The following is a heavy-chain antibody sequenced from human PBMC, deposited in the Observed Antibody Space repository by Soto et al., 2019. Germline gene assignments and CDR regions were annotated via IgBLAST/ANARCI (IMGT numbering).Heavy chain of an antibody. J-gene: IGHJ6*02. Sequence: HLGGSLRLSCAASGFRFDDYNMHWVRQAPGKGLEWVSLITWNGGNSYYADSVKGRFTISRDGTTKSLSLQMTSLKREDTGLYFCARETLSYGSALDVWGQGTTVPVSS. CDR2: ITWNGGNS. CDR1: GFRFDDYN. CDR3: ARETLSYGSALDV. D-gene: IGHD3-16*01. V-gene: IGHV3-43*01.